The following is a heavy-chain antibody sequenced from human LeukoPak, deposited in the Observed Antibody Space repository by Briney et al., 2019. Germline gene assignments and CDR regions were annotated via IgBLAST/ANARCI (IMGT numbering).Heavy chain of an antibody. Sequence: GGSLRLSCAASGFSFNNYAMSWVRQAPGKGLEWVSAISTTGGSTYYADSVKGRFTVSRDNSKNTLSLQMNSLRAEDTAVYYCATDLVVVLPAAYDNWGQGALVTVSS. CDR2: ISTTGGST. J-gene: IGHJ4*02. CDR3: ATDLVVVLPAAYDN. V-gene: IGHV3-23*01. D-gene: IGHD2-2*01. CDR1: GFSFNNYA.